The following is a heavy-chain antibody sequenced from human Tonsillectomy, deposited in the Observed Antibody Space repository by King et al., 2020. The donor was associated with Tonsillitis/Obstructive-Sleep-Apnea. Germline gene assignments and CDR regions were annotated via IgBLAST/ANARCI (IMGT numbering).Heavy chain of an antibody. J-gene: IGHJ3*02. V-gene: IGHV3-30*01. D-gene: IGHD2-8*02. CDR1: KFTFSSYA. CDR3: ARDGDIVVVEYATGSCEI. CDR2: ISYDGRDK. Sequence: VQLVQSGGGVVQPGRSLRLSCAASKFTFSSYAMHWIRQAPGKGLEWVAVISYDGRDKYYADSVKGRFTISRDTSKNTLYLQMNSLRAEDTAVYYCARDGDIVVVEYATGSCEIWGQGTMVTVSS.